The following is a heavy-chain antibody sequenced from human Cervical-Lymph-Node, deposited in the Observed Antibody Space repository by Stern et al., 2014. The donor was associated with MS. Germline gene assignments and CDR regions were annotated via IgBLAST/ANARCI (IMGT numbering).Heavy chain of an antibody. V-gene: IGHV3-30*01. CDR3: ARRETTVTTASSFDI. D-gene: IGHD4-17*01. Sequence: VHLVESGGGVVQPGRSLRLSCVDTGFTFSGYVTHWVRQAPGKGLEWVAGISYDGNYKYYGDSVKGRFTISRDDSKKTLYLQMNRLRPEDTAVYYCARRETTVTTASSFDIWGQGTMVTVSS. CDR2: ISYDGNYK. J-gene: IGHJ3*02. CDR1: GFTFSGYV.